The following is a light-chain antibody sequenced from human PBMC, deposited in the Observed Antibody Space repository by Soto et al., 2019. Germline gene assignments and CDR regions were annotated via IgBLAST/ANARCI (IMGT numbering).Light chain of an antibody. CDR1: QNIRGNE. J-gene: IGKJ1*01. CDR3: QDYGTSAPWT. Sequence: EVVLTQSPGTLSLSPGERATLSCRASQNIRGNELAWYQQKPGQAPRLLIDRGSTRATGIPDRFSGRGSGTDFTLNNSRLEPEDFAVYYCQDYGTSAPWTFGQGTKVEIK. CDR2: RGS. V-gene: IGKV3-20*01.